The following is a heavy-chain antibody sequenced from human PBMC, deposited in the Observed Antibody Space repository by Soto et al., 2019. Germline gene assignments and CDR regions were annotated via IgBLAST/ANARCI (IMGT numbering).Heavy chain of an antibody. CDR1: GYTLTELS. CDR2: FDPEDGET. CDR3: ATRQWLEKELDY. J-gene: IGHJ4*02. Sequence: GASVKVSCKVSGYTLTELSMHWVRQAPGKGLEWMGGFDPEDGETIYAQKFQGRVTMTEDTSTDTAYMELSSLRSEDTAVYYCATRQWLEKELDYWGQGTLVTAPQ. D-gene: IGHD6-19*01. V-gene: IGHV1-24*01.